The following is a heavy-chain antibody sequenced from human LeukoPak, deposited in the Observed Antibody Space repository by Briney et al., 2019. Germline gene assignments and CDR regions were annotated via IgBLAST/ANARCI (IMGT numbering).Heavy chain of an antibody. D-gene: IGHD3-3*01. CDR2: IYYSGST. J-gene: IGHJ6*02. V-gene: IGHV4-59*01. CDR3: ARDIYDFWSGYPYLHYYYYYGMDV. CDR1: GGSISSYY. Sequence: SETLSLTCTVSGGSISSYYWSWIRQPPGKGLEWIGYIYYSGSTNYNPSLKSRVTISVDTSKNQFSLKLSSVTAADTAVYYCARDIYDFWSGYPYLHYYYYYGMDVWGQGTTVTVSS.